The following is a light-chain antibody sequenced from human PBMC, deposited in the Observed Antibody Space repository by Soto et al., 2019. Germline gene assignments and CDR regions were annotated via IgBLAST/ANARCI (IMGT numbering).Light chain of an antibody. Sequence: DIVLTQSPGTLSLSPGERATLSCRASQTINNYVAWYQQKPGQAPRVLIYDSSIRATGVPARFSGSGSGTDFTLTISRLEPEDFAVYYCQQYVDSPETFGGGTKVEIK. CDR3: QQYVDSPET. CDR2: DSS. J-gene: IGKJ4*01. V-gene: IGKV3-20*01. CDR1: QTINNY.